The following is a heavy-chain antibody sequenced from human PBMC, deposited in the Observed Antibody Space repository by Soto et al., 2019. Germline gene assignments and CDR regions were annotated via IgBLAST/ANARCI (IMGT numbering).Heavy chain of an antibody. CDR2: ISSSSSTI. J-gene: IGHJ3*02. D-gene: IGHD3-10*01. Sequence: EVQLVESGGGLVQPGGSLRLSCAASGFTFSSYSMNWVRQAPGKGLEWVSYISSSSSTIYYADSVKGRFTISRDNAKNSLYLQMNSLRDEDTAVYYCARDSQLWFGPDDAFDIWGQGTMVTVSS. CDR3: ARDSQLWFGPDDAFDI. CDR1: GFTFSSYS. V-gene: IGHV3-48*02.